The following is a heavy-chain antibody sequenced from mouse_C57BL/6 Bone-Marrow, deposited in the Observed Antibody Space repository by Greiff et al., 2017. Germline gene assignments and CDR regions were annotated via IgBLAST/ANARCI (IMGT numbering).Heavy chain of an antibody. CDR2: ISDGGSYY. CDR3: ARGLYYYGSSYFAY. D-gene: IGHD1-1*01. V-gene: IGHV5-4*03. J-gene: IGHJ3*01. Sequence: VKLMESGGGLVKPGGSLKLSCAASGFTFSSYAMSWVRPTPEKRLEWVATISDGGSYYSYPDNAYGWFTISSDSANNNLYLQMRLLKSEDTAMYYCARGLYYYGSSYFAYWGQGTLVTVSA. CDR1: GFTFSSYA.